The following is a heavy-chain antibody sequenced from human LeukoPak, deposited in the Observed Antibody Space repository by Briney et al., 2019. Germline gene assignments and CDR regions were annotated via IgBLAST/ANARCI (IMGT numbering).Heavy chain of an antibody. D-gene: IGHD1-26*01. Sequence: NSSETLSLTCTVSGGSISSSSSYWGWIRQPAGKGLEWIGSIYYSGSTYYNPSLKSRVTISVDTSKNQFSLKLSSVTAADTAVYYCASSLVSDHAFDIWGQGTMVTVSS. CDR3: ASSLVSDHAFDI. CDR2: IYYSGST. V-gene: IGHV4-39*07. CDR1: GGSISSSSSY. J-gene: IGHJ3*02.